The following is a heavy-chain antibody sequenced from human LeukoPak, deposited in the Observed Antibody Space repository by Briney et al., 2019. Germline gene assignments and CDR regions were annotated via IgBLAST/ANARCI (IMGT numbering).Heavy chain of an antibody. CDR1: GGTYNNYA. V-gene: IGHV1-69*13. CDR2: ILPVFGTS. J-gene: IGHJ6*03. D-gene: IGHD3-10*01. CDR3: ARDHRGFYYGSGNYYHLDV. Sequence: SVKVSCKASGGTYNNYAITWVRQAPGQGLEWVGGILPVFGTSNYAQRFQGRVTITADESTGTTFMELSGLISEDTAVYYCARDHRGFYYGSGNYYHLDVWGKGTTVTVPS.